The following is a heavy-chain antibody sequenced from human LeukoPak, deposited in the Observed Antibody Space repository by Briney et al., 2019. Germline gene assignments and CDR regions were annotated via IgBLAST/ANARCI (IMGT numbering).Heavy chain of an antibody. CDR2: GST. D-gene: IGHD3-22*01. Sequence: GSTYYNPSLKSRVTISVDTSKNQFSLKLSSVTAADTAVYYCAGSHEGAYYYDSSGLPPFDYWGQGTLVTVSS. J-gene: IGHJ4*02. CDR3: AGSHEGAYYYDSSGLPPFDY. V-gene: IGHV4-39*07.